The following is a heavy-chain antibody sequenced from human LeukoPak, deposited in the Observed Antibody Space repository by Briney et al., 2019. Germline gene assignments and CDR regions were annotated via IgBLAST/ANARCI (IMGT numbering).Heavy chain of an antibody. CDR3: ASANEDYFDY. D-gene: IGHD1-1*01. Sequence: SETLSLTCTVSGGSISSSSYYWGWIRQPPGKGLEWIGSIYYSGSTYYNPSLKSRVTISVDSSKNQFSLKLSSVTAADTAVYYCASANEDYFDYWGQGTLVTVSS. CDR2: IYYSGST. J-gene: IGHJ4*02. V-gene: IGHV4-39*07. CDR1: GGSISSSSYY.